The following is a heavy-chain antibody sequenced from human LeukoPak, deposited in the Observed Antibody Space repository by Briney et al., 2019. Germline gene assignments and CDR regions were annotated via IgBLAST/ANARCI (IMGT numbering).Heavy chain of an antibody. CDR3: ARDRGTYYYDSSGYPFDY. V-gene: IGHV1-69*13. J-gene: IGHJ4*02. CDR2: IIPIFGTA. D-gene: IGHD3-22*01. CDR1: GGTFSSYA. Sequence: SVKVSCKASGGTFSSYAISWVRQAPGQGLEWMGGIIPIFGTANYAQKFQGRVTITADESTSTAYMELSSLRSEDTAVYYCARDRGTYYYDSSGYPFDYWGQGTLATVSS.